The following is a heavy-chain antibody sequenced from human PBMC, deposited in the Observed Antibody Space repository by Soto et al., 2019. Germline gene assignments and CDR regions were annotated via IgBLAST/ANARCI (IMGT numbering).Heavy chain of an antibody. CDR2: MNPDSGDT. J-gene: IGHJ4*02. V-gene: IGHV1-8*01. Sequence: ASVKVSYNASGYTFTSYDINWVRQATGQGLEWMGWMNPDSGDTGYAQKFQGRVTMTRSTSITTAYMEMSSLRSEDTAVYYCARVGRFGDYFDYWGQGTPVTVSS. D-gene: IGHD3-10*01. CDR1: GYTFTSYD. CDR3: ARVGRFGDYFDY.